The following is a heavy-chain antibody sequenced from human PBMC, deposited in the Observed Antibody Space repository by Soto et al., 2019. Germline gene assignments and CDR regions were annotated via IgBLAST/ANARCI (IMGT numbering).Heavy chain of an antibody. D-gene: IGHD6-13*01. J-gene: IGHJ5*02. CDR3: ARASGYSSTDNWFDP. Sequence: QVQLVQSGAEVKKPGASVKVSCKASGYTFTSYGSSWVRQAPGQGLEWMGWISAYNGNTNNAQKFQGRVAVTTDTSTSTAYMELMNLRSDDTAVYYCARASGYSSTDNWFDPGGQGTLVTVSS. V-gene: IGHV1-18*01. CDR1: GYTFTSYG. CDR2: ISAYNGNT.